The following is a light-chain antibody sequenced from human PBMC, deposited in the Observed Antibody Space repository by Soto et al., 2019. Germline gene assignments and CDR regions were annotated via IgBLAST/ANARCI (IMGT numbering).Light chain of an antibody. CDR3: QVWDGSSDHGV. V-gene: IGLV3-21*04. CDR2: YDT. J-gene: IGLJ3*02. Sequence: SSELTQPPSVSVAPGKTARLTCGGNNIGSESVHWYQQKPGQAPVLVIYYDTNRPSGIPERFSGSNSGNTATLTISRVEAGDEADYYCQVWDGSSDHGVFGGGTKLTVL. CDR1: NIGSES.